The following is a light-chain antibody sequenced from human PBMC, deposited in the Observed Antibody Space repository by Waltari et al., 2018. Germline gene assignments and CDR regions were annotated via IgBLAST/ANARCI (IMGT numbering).Light chain of an antibody. CDR2: RAS. V-gene: IGKV1-5*03. CDR3: QQYDASFPAT. CDR1: QDNRSW. Sequence: DIQMTPSPSTLSASVGDSVTITCRASQDNRSWLAWYQQKPGKPPKLLIYRASNLESGVPSRFSASGSGTHFTLTINSLQPDDFASYYCQQYDASFPATFGQGTKLEVK. J-gene: IGKJ2*01.